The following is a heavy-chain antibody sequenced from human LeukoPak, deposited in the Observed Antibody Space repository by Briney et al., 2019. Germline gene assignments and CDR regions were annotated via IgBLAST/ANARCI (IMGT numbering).Heavy chain of an antibody. CDR1: GYNFTSFG. Sequence: ASVKVSRKASGYNFTSFGVSWVRQAPGQGLQWMGWISGYNGNTNFAQKFQGRVTMPTDTSTSTAYMELRSLRSDDTAVYYCARDSPYSSSSLGFDFWGQGTLVTVSS. CDR3: ARDSPYSSSSLGFDF. D-gene: IGHD6-13*01. CDR2: ISGYNGNT. V-gene: IGHV1-18*01. J-gene: IGHJ4*02.